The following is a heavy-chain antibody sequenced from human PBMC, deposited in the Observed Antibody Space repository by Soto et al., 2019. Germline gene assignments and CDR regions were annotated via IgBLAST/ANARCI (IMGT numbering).Heavy chain of an antibody. CDR3: ARGTCSSTSCYGHYFDY. V-gene: IGHV4-34*01. D-gene: IGHD2-2*01. CDR2: INHSGST. Sequence: QVQLQQWGAGLLKPSETLSLTCAVYGGSFSGYYWSWIRQPPGKGLEWIGEINHSGSTNYNPSLKSRVTISVATSKNQFSLKLSSVTAADTAVYYCARGTCSSTSCYGHYFDYWGQGTLVTVSS. J-gene: IGHJ4*02. CDR1: GGSFSGYY.